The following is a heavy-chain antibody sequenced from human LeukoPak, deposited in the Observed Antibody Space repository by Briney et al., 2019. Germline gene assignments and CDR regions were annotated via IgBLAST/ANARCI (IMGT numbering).Heavy chain of an antibody. D-gene: IGHD2-15*01. Sequence: ASVKVSCKASGYIFTSYDINWVRQATGQGLEWMGWMNPNSGNTGYAQKFQGRVTMTRNTSISTAYMELSSLRSEDTAVYYCARELCSGGSCYYYYGMDVWGQGTTVTVSS. V-gene: IGHV1-8*01. CDR3: ARELCSGGSCYYYYGMDV. CDR1: GYIFTSYD. CDR2: MNPNSGNT. J-gene: IGHJ6*02.